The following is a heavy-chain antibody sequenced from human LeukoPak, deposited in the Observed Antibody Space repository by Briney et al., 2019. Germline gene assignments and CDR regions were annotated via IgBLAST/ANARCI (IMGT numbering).Heavy chain of an antibody. CDR1: GASISSYY. D-gene: IGHD4-4*01. Sequence: SETLSLTCTVSGASISSYYRSWIRQPPGKGLEWIGYIDYSGSPNYNPSLKSRVTISVDTSKNQFSLKLSSVTAADTAVYFCARHYPPDYTFDCWGRGTLVTVSS. CDR2: IDYSGSP. CDR3: ARHYPPDYTFDC. V-gene: IGHV4-59*08. J-gene: IGHJ4*02.